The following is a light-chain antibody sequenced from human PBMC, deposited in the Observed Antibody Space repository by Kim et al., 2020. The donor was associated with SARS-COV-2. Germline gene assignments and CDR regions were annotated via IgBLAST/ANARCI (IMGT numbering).Light chain of an antibody. CDR1: QRVSSN. Sequence: VSPGERATLTCRASQRVSSNLAWYQQNPGQAPRLFIYGASTRATGIPARFSGSGSGTEFTLTISSLQSEDFAVYFCQQYNNWPQTFGQGTKVDIK. CDR3: QQYNNWPQT. J-gene: IGKJ1*01. V-gene: IGKV3-15*01. CDR2: GAS.